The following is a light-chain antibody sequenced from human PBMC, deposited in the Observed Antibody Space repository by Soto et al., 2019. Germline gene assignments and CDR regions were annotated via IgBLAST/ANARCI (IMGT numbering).Light chain of an antibody. J-gene: IGKJ1*01. V-gene: IGKV3-20*01. CDR1: QSVYITS. Sequence: EIVLTQSPGTLSLSPGEGVTLSCRASQSVYITSLAWYQQKPGQAPRLLIYAASSRATGIPDRFSGSGSGTDFSLTISRVEPEDFGVYYCQQFDGFSWTFGQGTKVEIK. CDR3: QQFDGFSWT. CDR2: AAS.